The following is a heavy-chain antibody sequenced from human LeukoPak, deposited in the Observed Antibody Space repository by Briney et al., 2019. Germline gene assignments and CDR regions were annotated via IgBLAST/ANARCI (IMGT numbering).Heavy chain of an antibody. D-gene: IGHD4-17*01. Sequence: SETLSLTCTVSGGSISSYYWSWIRQPPGRGLEWIGYIYYSGSTNYNPSLKSRVTISVDTSKNQFSLKLSSVTAADTAVYYCARDLVTVTKGFDIWGQGTMVSVSS. CDR2: IYYSGST. V-gene: IGHV4-59*12. CDR1: GGSISSYY. J-gene: IGHJ3*02. CDR3: ARDLVTVTKGFDI.